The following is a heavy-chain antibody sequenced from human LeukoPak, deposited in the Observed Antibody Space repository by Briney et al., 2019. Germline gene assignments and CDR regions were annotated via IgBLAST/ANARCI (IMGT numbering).Heavy chain of an antibody. V-gene: IGHV4-59*13. Sequence: SETLSLTCAVYGGSFSSYYWSWIRQPPGKGLEWIGYIYYSGSTNYNPSLKSRVTISVDTSKNQFSLKLSSVTAADTAVYYCARTSRDGYNMRFDPWGQGTLVTVSS. CDR2: IYYSGST. J-gene: IGHJ5*02. CDR3: ARTSRDGYNMRFDP. CDR1: GGSFSSYY. D-gene: IGHD5-24*01.